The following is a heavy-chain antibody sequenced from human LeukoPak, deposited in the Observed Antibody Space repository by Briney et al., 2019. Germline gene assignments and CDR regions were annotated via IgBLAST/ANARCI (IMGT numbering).Heavy chain of an antibody. CDR1: GFIVSSNY. J-gene: IGHJ6*02. Sequence: TGGSLRLSCAASGFIVSSNYMSRVRQAPGKGLEWVSVIYSGGSTYYADSVKGRFTVSRDNSKNTLYLQMNSLGAEDTAVYYCAKHLTYYGMDVWGQGTTVTVSS. CDR3: AKHLTYYGMDV. V-gene: IGHV3-53*01. CDR2: IYSGGST.